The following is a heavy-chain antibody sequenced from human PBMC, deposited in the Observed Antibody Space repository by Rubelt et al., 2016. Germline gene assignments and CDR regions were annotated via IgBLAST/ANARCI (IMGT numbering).Heavy chain of an antibody. CDR3: ASARGDYTSDY. V-gene: IGHV3-33*01. CDR2: IWSDGSNK. Sequence: VRQAPGKGLEWVAVIWSDGSNKYYVDSVKGRFTISRDNSKNRLFLQMNSLTAEDTALYYCASARGDYTSDYWGQGTLVTVSS. J-gene: IGHJ4*02. D-gene: IGHD4-17*01.